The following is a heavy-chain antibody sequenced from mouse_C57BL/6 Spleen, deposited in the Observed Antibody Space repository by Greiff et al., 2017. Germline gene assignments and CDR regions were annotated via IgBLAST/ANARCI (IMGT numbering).Heavy chain of an antibody. CDR1: GYAFSSYW. D-gene: IGHD1-1*01. Sequence: QVQLQQSGPELVKPGASVKFSCKASGYAFSSYWMNWVKQRPGKGLEWIGQIYPGDGGTNYNGKFKGKATLTADRSSSTAYMQLCSLASEDSAVYICERRITTVVARWYFDVWGTGTTVTVSS. CDR3: ERRITTVVARWYFDV. J-gene: IGHJ1*03. CDR2: IYPGDGGT. V-gene: IGHV1-80*01.